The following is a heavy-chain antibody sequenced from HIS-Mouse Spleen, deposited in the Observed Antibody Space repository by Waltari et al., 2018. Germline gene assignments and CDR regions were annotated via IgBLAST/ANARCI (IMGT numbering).Heavy chain of an antibody. V-gene: IGHV4-30-2*01. D-gene: IGHD7-27*01. CDR2: IYHSGST. CDR1: GGSISSGGYS. J-gene: IGHJ6*02. Sequence: QLQLQESGSGLVKPSQTLSLTCAVSGGSISSGGYSWSWIRQPPGKGLEWIGYIYHSGSTYYNPSLKSRVTISVDRSKNQFSLKLSSVTAADTAVYYCASGRELTGDPAVGDYYYGMDVWGQGTTVTVSS. CDR3: ASGRELTGDPAVGDYYYGMDV.